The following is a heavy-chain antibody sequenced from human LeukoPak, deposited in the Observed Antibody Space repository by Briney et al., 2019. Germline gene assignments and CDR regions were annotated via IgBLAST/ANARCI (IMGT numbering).Heavy chain of an antibody. CDR1: GGSISRYY. D-gene: IGHD1-1*01. V-gene: IGHV4-59*01. CDR2: IYYSGST. CDR3: VRDSLQLDVWWDDTFDS. J-gene: IGHJ3*02. Sequence: SETLSLTCTVSGGSISRYYWSWVRQPPGKGLEWIGHIYYSGSTNYNPSPRGRVTISVDTSKNQFSLKLSSVTAADTAVYYCVRDSLQLDVWWDDTFDSWGQGTMVTVSS.